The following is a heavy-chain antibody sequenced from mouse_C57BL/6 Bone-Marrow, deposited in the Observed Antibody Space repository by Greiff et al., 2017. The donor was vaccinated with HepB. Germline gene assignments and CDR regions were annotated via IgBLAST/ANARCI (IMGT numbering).Heavy chain of an antibody. D-gene: IGHD3-2*02. Sequence: QVQLQQPGAELARPGASVKLSCKASGYTFTSYGISWVKQRTGQGLEWIGEIYPRSGNTYYNEKFKGKATLTADKSSSTAYMELRSLTSEDSAVYFCARRTAQAWFAYWGQGTLVTVSA. CDR3: ARRTAQAWFAY. CDR1: GYTFTSYG. V-gene: IGHV1-81*01. CDR2: IYPRSGNT. J-gene: IGHJ3*01.